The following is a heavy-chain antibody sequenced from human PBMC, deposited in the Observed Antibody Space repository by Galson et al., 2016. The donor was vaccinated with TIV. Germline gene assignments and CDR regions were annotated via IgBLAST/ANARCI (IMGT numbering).Heavy chain of an antibody. V-gene: IGHV1-69*13. J-gene: IGHJ5*02. D-gene: IGHD3-10*01. CDR3: ARGEDYYGSGKGFDP. Sequence: SVKVSCKASGAIFNGYAINWVRQAPGQGLEWMGRIILLFGTSNYAQKFQGRLTITADESTSTAYMELSSLTSDDTAVYYCARGEDYYGSGKGFDPWGQGTPVTVSS. CDR2: IILLFGTS. CDR1: GAIFNGYA.